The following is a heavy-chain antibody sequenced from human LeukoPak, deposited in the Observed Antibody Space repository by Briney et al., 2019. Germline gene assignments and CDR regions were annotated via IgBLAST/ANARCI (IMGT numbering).Heavy chain of an antibody. J-gene: IGHJ5*02. D-gene: IGHD6-13*01. CDR3: ARGSSSSWYTRNSVRNNWFDP. V-gene: IGHV4-39*07. CDR1: GGSISSSSYY. Sequence: PSEALSLTCTVSGGSISSSSYYWGWIRQPPGKGLEWIGSIYYSGSTYYNPSLKSRVTISVDTSKNQFSLKLSSVTDADTAVYYCARGSSSSWYTRNSVRNNWFDPWGQGTLVTVSS. CDR2: IYYSGST.